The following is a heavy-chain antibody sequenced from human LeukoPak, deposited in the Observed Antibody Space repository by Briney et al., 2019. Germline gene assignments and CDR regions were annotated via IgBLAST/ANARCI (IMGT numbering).Heavy chain of an antibody. V-gene: IGHV3-33*01. J-gene: IGHJ6*02. Sequence: PGRSLRLSCAASGFTFSSYGMHWVRQAPGKGLEWVAVIWYDGSNKYYADSVKGRFTISRDNSKNTLYLQMNSLRAEDTAVYYCARDTYCSSTSCYVTHYGMDVWGQGTTVTVSS. CDR2: IWYDGSNK. CDR1: GFTFSSYG. CDR3: ARDTYCSSTSCYVTHYGMDV. D-gene: IGHD2-2*01.